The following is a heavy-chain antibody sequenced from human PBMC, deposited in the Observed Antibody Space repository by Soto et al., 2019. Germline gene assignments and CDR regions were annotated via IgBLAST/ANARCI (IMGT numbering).Heavy chain of an antibody. CDR2: IYSGGST. CDR3: ARVLDRYYYGMDV. Sequence: HPWGSLGLSCAASGFTVSSNYMSWVRQAPGKGLEWVSVIYSGGSTYYADSVKGRFTISRDNSKNTLYLQMNSLRAEDTAVYYCARVLDRYYYGMDVWGQGTTVTV. D-gene: IGHD3-3*01. J-gene: IGHJ6*02. CDR1: GFTVSSNY. V-gene: IGHV3-53*01.